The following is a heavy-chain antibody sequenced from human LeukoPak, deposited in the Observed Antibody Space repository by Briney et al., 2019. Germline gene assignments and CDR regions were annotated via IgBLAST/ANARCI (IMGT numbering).Heavy chain of an antibody. CDR3: ATVFGYCSSSACYAASDL. CDR2: ISTDSSDI. D-gene: IGHD2-2*03. J-gene: IGHJ3*01. CDR1: GFTFSSYS. V-gene: IGHV3-21*05. Sequence: GGSLRLSCAASGFTFSSYSLTWVRQAPGKGLEWVSDISTDSSDIYYADSVQGRFTISRDNSQRSLYLQMNSLRVEDTAVYYCATVFGYCSSSACYAASDLWGQGTTVPVSS.